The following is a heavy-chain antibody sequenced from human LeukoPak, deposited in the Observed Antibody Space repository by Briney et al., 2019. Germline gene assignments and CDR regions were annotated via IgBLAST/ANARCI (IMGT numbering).Heavy chain of an antibody. J-gene: IGHJ4*02. V-gene: IGHV1-2*02. CDR1: GYSFTGYY. D-gene: IGHD3-10*01. CDR2: INPDSGGT. Sequence: ASVKVSCKASGYSFTGYYVHWVRQAPGQGLEWMGWINPDSGGTNFAQNFQARVTMTRDTSISTTYMELSRLTSDDTAVYYCARDAISRGIIDYWGQGSLVTVSS. CDR3: ARDAISRGIIDY.